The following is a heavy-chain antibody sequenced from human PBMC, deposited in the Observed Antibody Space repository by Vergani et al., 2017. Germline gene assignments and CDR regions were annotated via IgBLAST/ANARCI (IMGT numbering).Heavy chain of an antibody. CDR3: ARAGVRAGFDF. CDR1: GFTFSNSA. D-gene: IGHD2-8*01. V-gene: IGHV3-23*01. J-gene: IGHJ4*02. Sequence: EVHLLESGGGLVQSGGSLRLSCAASGFTFSNSAVSWVRQAPGRGLAWVSSISGPGLSTYYADSVKGRFSISRDNTQYSLHLQISSLTVEDTAVYYCARAGVRAGFDFWGQGTLVTVSS. CDR2: ISGPGLST.